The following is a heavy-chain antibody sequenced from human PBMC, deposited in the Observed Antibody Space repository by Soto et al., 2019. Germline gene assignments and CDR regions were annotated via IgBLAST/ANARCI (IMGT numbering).Heavy chain of an antibody. CDR3: AIPPNYPGGMDV. D-gene: IGHD3-10*01. Sequence: QVQLQQWGAGLLKPSETLSLTCAVYGGSFSGYYWSWIRQPPGKGLEWIGEINHSGSTNYNPSLKRRVTISVDTSKNQFSLKLSSVTAADTAVYYCAIPPNYPGGMDVWGQGTTVTVSS. CDR1: GGSFSGYY. J-gene: IGHJ6*02. V-gene: IGHV4-34*01. CDR2: INHSGST.